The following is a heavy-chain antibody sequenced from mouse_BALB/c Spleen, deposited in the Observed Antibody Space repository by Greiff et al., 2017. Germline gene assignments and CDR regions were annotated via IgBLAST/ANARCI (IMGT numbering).Heavy chain of an antibody. J-gene: IGHJ4*01. Sequence: EVKLMESGGGLVKPGGSLKLSCAASGFAFSSYDMSWVRQTPEKRLEWVAYISSGGGSTYYPDTVKGRFTISRDNAKNTLYLQMSSLKSEDTAMYYCARQLGALDAMDYWGQGTSVTVSS. CDR1: GFAFSSYD. CDR3: ARQLGALDAMDY. V-gene: IGHV5-12-1*01. D-gene: IGHD4-1*01. CDR2: ISSGGGST.